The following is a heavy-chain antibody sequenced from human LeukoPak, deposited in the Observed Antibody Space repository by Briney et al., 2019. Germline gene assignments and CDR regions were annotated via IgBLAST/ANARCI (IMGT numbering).Heavy chain of an antibody. CDR2: ISRGGNSI. Sequence: GGSLRLSCAASGFTFSDYYMNWLRQAPGKGLGWVSSISRGGNSIYYADSVKGRFTISRDNAKNSLYLQMNSVRAEDTAVYYCARDQFLDYRGQGTLVTVSS. V-gene: IGHV3-11*01. CDR3: ARDQFLDY. J-gene: IGHJ4*02. CDR1: GFTFSDYY.